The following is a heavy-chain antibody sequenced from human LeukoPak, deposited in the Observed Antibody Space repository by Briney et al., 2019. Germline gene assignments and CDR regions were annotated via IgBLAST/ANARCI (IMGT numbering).Heavy chain of an antibody. Sequence: PGRSLRLSCAASGFTFSSYGMHWVRQAPGKGLEWVAVISYDGSNKYYADSVKGRFTISRDNSKNTLYLQINSLRAEDTAVYYCAKGLAAAGTSSTSDYWGQGTLVTVSS. CDR3: AKGLAAAGTSSTSDY. J-gene: IGHJ4*02. CDR1: GFTFSSYG. V-gene: IGHV3-30*18. D-gene: IGHD6-13*01. CDR2: ISYDGSNK.